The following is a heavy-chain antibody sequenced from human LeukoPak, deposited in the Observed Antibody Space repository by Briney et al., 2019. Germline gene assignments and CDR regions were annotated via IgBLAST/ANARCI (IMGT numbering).Heavy chain of an antibody. CDR2: ISSSSSYI. J-gene: IGHJ4*02. V-gene: IGHV3-21*01. CDR1: GFTFSSYS. Sequence: GGSLRLSCAASGFTFSSYSMNWVRQAPGKGLEWVSSISSSSSYIYYADSVKGRFTISRDNAKNSLYLQMNSLRAEDAAVYYCARDLSGDYFDYWGQGTLVTVSS. CDR3: ARDLSGDYFDY.